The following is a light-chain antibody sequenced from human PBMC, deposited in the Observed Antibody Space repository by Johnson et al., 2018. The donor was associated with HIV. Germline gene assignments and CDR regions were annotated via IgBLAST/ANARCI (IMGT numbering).Light chain of an antibody. CDR3: GTWDTSLSAV. CDR1: SSNIVNIY. V-gene: IGLV1-51*01. J-gene: IGLJ1*01. Sequence: QSVLTQPPSVSAAPGQKVTISCSASSSNIVNIYISWYQHLPGTAPKLLIYDNHKRPSGIPDRFSGSKSGTSVTLAITGLQTGDEADYYCGTWDTSLSAVFGTGTKVTVL. CDR2: DNH.